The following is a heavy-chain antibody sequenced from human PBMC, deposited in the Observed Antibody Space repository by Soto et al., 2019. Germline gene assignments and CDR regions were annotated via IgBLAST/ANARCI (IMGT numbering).Heavy chain of an antibody. CDR1: GYTFTSYG. V-gene: IGHV1-18*01. CDR2: ISAYNGNT. CDR3: ARVSYDSSGYYLTRPFDY. Sequence: ASVKVSCKASGYTFTSYGISWVRQAPGEGIEWMGWISAYNGNTNYAQKLQGRVTMTTDTSTSTAYMELRSLRSDDTAVYYCARVSYDSSGYYLTRPFDYWGQGTLVTVSS. J-gene: IGHJ4*02. D-gene: IGHD3-22*01.